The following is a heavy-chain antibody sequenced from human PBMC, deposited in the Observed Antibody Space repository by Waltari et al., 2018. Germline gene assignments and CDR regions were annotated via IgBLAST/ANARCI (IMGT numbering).Heavy chain of an antibody. Sequence: QVQLQESGPGLVKPSETLSLICNVSGGSMSSSNWNWIRQPAGKGPEWIGRIYTSGTTNYNPTIKGRVTMSLDTSKNQFSLKLSSVTAADTAVYYCARDLGYCSNGLCFHFDSWGQGTLVTVSS. CDR1: GGSMSSSN. V-gene: IGHV4-4*07. J-gene: IGHJ4*02. CDR2: IYTSGTT. D-gene: IGHD2-8*01. CDR3: ARDLGYCSNGLCFHFDS.